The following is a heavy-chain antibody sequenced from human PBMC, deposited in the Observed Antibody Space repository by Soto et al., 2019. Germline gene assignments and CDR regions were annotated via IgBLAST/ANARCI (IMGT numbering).Heavy chain of an antibody. CDR3: ARDPLSYYGSGSYWFGP. CDR1: GYTFTSYA. CDR2: INAGNGNT. Sequence: ASVKVSCKASGYTFTSYAMHWVRQAPGQRLEWMGWINAGNGNTKYSQKFQGRVTITRDTSASTAYMELSSLRSEDTAVYYCARDPLSYYGSGSYWFGPWGQGTLVTVSS. J-gene: IGHJ5*02. D-gene: IGHD3-10*01. V-gene: IGHV1-3*01.